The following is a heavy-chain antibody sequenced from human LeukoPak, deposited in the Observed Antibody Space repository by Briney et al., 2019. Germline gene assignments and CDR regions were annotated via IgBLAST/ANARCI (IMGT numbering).Heavy chain of an antibody. Sequence: GGSLRLSCAASGFIFSNYWMHWVRQVPGKGLLWVSGINTDGKTAVYADSVKGRFTISRDNAKNTLYLQMNSLRAEDTALYYCAKDMGAIAVAGTYFDYWGQGTLVTVSS. D-gene: IGHD6-19*01. CDR2: INTDGKTA. CDR1: GFIFSNYW. CDR3: AKDMGAIAVAGTYFDY. J-gene: IGHJ4*02. V-gene: IGHV3-74*01.